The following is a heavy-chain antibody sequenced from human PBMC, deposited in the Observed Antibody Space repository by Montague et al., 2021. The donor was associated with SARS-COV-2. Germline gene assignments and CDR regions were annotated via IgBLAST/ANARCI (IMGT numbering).Heavy chain of an antibody. CDR1: GFTFGDYA. CDR2: IRSRLYGGTT. CDR3: TSNASPYYGVDV. Sequence: SLRLSCAGSGFTFGDYAMSWVRQAPGKGLQWVGFIRSRLYGGTTXYAASVKGRFTISRDDSRSIAYLQLNSLKTEDTAVYYCTSNASPYYGVDVWGQGTTVTVSS. V-gene: IGHV3-49*04. D-gene: IGHD2-2*01. J-gene: IGHJ6*02.